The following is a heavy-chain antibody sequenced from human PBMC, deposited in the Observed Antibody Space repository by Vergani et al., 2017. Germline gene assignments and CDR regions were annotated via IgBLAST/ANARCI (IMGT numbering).Heavy chain of an antibody. CDR3: ARRSSGWSTNFDY. V-gene: IGHV4-34*01. Sequence: QVQLQQWGAGLLKPSETLSLTCAVYGGSFSGYYWSWIRQPPGKGLEWIGEINHSGSTNYNPSLKSRVTISVDTSKNQFSLKLSSVTAADTAVYYCARRSSGWSTNFDYWGQGTLVTVSS. J-gene: IGHJ4*02. CDR2: INHSGST. D-gene: IGHD6-19*01. CDR1: GGSFSGYY.